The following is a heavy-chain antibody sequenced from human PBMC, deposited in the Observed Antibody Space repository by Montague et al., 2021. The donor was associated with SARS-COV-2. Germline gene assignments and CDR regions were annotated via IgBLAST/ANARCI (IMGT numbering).Heavy chain of an antibody. CDR1: GGSISDYY. CDR2: IYDSGSA. J-gene: IGHJ5*02. D-gene: IGHD2-21*02. CDR3: ARAYCGGDCHVGP. V-gene: IGHV4-59*01. Sequence: SETLSLTCTVSGGSISDYYWTWIRQPPGKGLEWIGYIYDSGSANYNPSLKSRSTISVDTSSNQFSLRLSSVTAADTAVYYCARAYCGGDCHVGPWGQGILVTVSS.